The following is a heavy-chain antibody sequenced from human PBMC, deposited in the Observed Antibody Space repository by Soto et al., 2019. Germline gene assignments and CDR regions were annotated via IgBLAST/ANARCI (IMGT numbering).Heavy chain of an antibody. Sequence: QITLKESGPTLVKPTQTLTLTCTFSGFSLSTSGVGVGWLRQPPGKALEWLALIYWDDDKRYSPSLKSRLTITEDTSKNQVVLTMTNMDPVDTATYYYAHMGSWWLFDYWGQGTLVTVSS. D-gene: IGHD2-15*01. V-gene: IGHV2-5*02. CDR2: IYWDDDK. CDR3: AHMGSWWLFDY. J-gene: IGHJ4*02. CDR1: GFSLSTSGVG.